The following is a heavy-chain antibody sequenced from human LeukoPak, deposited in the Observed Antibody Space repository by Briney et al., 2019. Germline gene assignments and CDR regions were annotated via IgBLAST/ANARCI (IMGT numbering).Heavy chain of an antibody. V-gene: IGHV4-34*01. J-gene: IGHJ5*02. CDR2: INHSGST. D-gene: IGHD2-2*01. CDR1: GGSFSCYY. Sequence: PSETLSLTCAVYGGSFSCYYWSWIRQPPGKGLEWIGEINHSGSTNYNPSLKSRVTISVDTSKNQFSLKLSSVTAADTAVYYCARALYCSSTSCYGGNWFDPWGQGTLVTVSS. CDR3: ARALYCSSTSCYGGNWFDP.